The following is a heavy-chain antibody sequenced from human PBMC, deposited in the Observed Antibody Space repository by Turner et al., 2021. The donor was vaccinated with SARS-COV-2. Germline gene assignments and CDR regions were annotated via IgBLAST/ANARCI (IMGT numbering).Heavy chain of an antibody. J-gene: IGHJ4*02. CDR3: ATGYAYCGGGCSIDF. D-gene: IGHD2-21*02. CDR1: GYTLTELS. V-gene: IGHV1-24*01. CDR2: FDPEDAKT. Sequence: QVQLVQSGAEVQKPGASVKVSCKVSGYTLTELSMHWVRQAPGKGLEWMGGFDPEDAKTIYAQKFQGRVTMTEDTSTDTAYMELSSLRSEDTAVYYCATGYAYCGGGCSIDFWGQGTLVTVSS.